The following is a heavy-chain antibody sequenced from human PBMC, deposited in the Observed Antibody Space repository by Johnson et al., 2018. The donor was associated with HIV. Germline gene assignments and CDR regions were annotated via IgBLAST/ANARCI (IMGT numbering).Heavy chain of an antibody. CDR2: IWYDGSNK. CDR3: ARPRIAVLPGGAFDI. D-gene: IGHD6-19*01. CDR1: GITFSSHG. V-gene: IGHV3-33*01. Sequence: QVQLVESGGGVVQPGRSLRLSCEASGITFSSHGMNWVRQAPGKGLEWVAVIWYDGSNKYYADSVKGRFTISRDNSKNILYLQMNSLRVEDTAVYYCARPRIAVLPGGAFDIWGPGTKVTVSS. J-gene: IGHJ3*02.